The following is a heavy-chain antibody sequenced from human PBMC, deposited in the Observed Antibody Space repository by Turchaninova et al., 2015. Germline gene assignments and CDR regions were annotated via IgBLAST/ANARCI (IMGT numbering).Heavy chain of an antibody. CDR1: GFTFGDNC. V-gene: IGHV3-49*04. D-gene: IGHD3-3*01. CDR2: IRNKAHGGTP. CDR3: TRDPHNDYAFDS. Sequence: VRLVEHGGGVLQVRRSTRCACTASGFTFGDNCLNWVRQAPGQWLELICFIRNKAHGGTPDYAASVKGRFTISTDDSKSIAYLQMNSLKTEDTAVYYCTRDPHNDYAFDSWGQGTMVTVSS. J-gene: IGHJ3*02.